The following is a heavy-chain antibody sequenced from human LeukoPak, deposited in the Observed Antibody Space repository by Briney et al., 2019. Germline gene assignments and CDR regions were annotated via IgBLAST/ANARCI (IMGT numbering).Heavy chain of an antibody. CDR2: ISSSGSTI. J-gene: IGHJ3*02. CDR1: GFTFSSYE. V-gene: IGHV3-48*03. D-gene: IGHD2-2*01. Sequence: PGGSLRLSCAASGFTFSSYEMNWVRQAPGEGLEWVSYISSSGSTIYYADSVKGRFTISRDNAKNSLYLQMNSLRAEDTAVYYCVREVSVVVPAASSGDDAFDIWGQGTMVTVSS. CDR3: VREVSVVVPAASSGDDAFDI.